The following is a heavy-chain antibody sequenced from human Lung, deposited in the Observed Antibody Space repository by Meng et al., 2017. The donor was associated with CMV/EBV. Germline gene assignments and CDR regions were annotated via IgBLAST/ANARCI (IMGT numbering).Heavy chain of an antibody. D-gene: IGHD3-22*01. CDR2: IYSDGSST. V-gene: IGHV3-23*03. J-gene: IGHJ4*02. CDR1: GFTFSNYA. CDR3: AKGDDSGWSPFDY. Sequence: GESLKISCAASGFTFSNYAMNWVRQAPGKGLEWVSVIYSDGSSTYYADSVKGRFTISRDNSKNTLDLQMNSLRAEDTAVYYCAKGDDSGWSPFDYWGQGNXVTVDS.